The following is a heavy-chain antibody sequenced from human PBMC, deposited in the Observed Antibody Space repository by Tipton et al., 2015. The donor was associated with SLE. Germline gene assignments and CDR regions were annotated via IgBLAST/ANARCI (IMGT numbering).Heavy chain of an antibody. CDR1: GGSINSSPYY. CDR3: ARGPYYYDSSGYFDY. D-gene: IGHD3-22*01. V-gene: IGHV4-39*07. CDR2: ISFSGTT. Sequence: TLSLTCIVSGGSINSSPYYWGWVRQTPGKGLEWLGSISFSGTTYFNPSLKSRVTLSRDTSKNQFSLNLNSVTAADTALHYCARGPYYYDSSGYFDYWGQGTLVTVSS. J-gene: IGHJ4*02.